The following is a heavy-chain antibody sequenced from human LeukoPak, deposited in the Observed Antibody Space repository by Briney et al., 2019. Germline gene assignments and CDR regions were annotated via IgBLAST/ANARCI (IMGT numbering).Heavy chain of an antibody. CDR1: GFTFSSYW. CDR2: INSDGSST. J-gene: IGHJ6*03. Sequence: GGSLRLSCAASGFTFSSYWMHWVRQAPGKGLVWVSRINSDGSSTSYADSVKGRFTISRDNAKNSLYLQMNSLRAEDTAVYYCARARNYDILTGYLSHYYYYMDVWGKGTTVTVSS. V-gene: IGHV3-74*01. D-gene: IGHD3-9*01. CDR3: ARARNYDILTGYLSHYYYYMDV.